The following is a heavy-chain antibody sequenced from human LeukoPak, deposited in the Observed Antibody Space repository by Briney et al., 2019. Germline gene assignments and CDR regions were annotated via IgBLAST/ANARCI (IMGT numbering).Heavy chain of an antibody. CDR3: ARDSTYYDSSGYVYYYGMDV. CDR2: ISVSSTDI. J-gene: IGHJ6*02. Sequence: PGGSLRLSCVASGFTFRTYTMNWVRQAPGNGLEWVSSISVSSTDIYYADSVKGRFTISRDNAKNSLYLQMISLRAEDTAIYYCARDSTYYDSSGYVYYYGMDVWGQGTMVTVSS. V-gene: IGHV3-21*01. CDR1: GFTFRTYT. D-gene: IGHD3-22*01.